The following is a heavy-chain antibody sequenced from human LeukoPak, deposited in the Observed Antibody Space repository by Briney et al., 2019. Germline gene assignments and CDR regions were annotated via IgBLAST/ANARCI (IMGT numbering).Heavy chain of an antibody. CDR2: INHSGRT. V-gene: IGHV4-34*01. CDR3: ARGRGYSYGYSNNWFDP. D-gene: IGHD5-18*01. Sequence: SETLSLTCAVYGGSFSGYYWSWIRQPPGKGLEWIGEINHSGRTNYNPSLKSRVTISVDTSKNQFSLKLSSVTAADTAVYYCARGRGYSYGYSNNWFDPWGQGTLVTVSS. J-gene: IGHJ5*02. CDR1: GGSFSGYY.